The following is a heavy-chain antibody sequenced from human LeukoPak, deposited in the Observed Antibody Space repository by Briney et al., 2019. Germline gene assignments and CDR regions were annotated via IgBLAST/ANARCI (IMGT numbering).Heavy chain of an antibody. D-gene: IGHD5-18*01. CDR2: INPHSGDT. J-gene: IGHJ4*02. CDR3: ARSGGHSFGHMDS. CDR1: GYTFNDYY. Sequence: ASVKVSCKASGYTFNDYYMHWVRRAPGQAFEWMGWINPHSGDTKFAQKFHGRVTMTRDTSISTAYMELSSLKSDDTATYYCARSGGHSFGHMDSWGQGTLVTVSS. V-gene: IGHV1-2*02.